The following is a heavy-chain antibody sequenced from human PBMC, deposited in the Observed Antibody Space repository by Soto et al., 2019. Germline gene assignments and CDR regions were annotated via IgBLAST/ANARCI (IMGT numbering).Heavy chain of an antibody. CDR3: ARGGYCSGGSCDYYYYYMDV. V-gene: IGHV3-21*01. CDR2: ISSSSSYI. J-gene: IGHJ6*03. D-gene: IGHD2-15*01. Sequence: EVQLVESGGGLVKPGGSLRLSCAASGFTFSSYSMNWVRQAPGKGLEWVSSISSSSSYIYYADSVKGRFTISRDNAKNSLYLQMNSLRAEDTAVYYCARGGYCSGGSCDYYYYYMDVWGKGTTVTVSS. CDR1: GFTFSSYS.